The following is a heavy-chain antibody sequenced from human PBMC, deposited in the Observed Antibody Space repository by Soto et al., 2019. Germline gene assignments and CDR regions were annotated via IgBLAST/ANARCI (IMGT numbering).Heavy chain of an antibody. CDR1: GFTFSSYA. J-gene: IGHJ4*02. V-gene: IGHV3-30-3*01. CDR3: ARVQRVLLWFGELPLDY. CDR2: ISYDGSNK. D-gene: IGHD3-10*01. Sequence: GGSLRLSCAASGFTFSSYAMHWVRQAPGKGLEWVAVISYDGSNKYYADSVKGRFTISRDNSKNTLYLQMNSLRAEDTAVYYCARVQRVLLWFGELPLDYWGQGTLVTVSS.